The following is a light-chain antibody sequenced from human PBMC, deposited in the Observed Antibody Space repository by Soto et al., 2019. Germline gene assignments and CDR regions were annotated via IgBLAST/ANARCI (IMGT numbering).Light chain of an antibody. CDR3: QQYGSSPPFT. CDR1: QSVSSNY. J-gene: IGKJ2*01. CDR2: GAS. V-gene: IGKV3-20*01. Sequence: EIVLTQSPGTLSLSPGERATLSCRASQSVSSNYLAWYQQKPGQAPRLPIYGASNRATGIPDRFSGSGSGTGFTLTISRLEPEDFAVYFCQQYGSSPPFTFGQGTKVEIK.